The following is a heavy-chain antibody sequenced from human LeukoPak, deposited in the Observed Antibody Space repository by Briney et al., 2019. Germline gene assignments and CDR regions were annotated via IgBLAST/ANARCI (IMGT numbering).Heavy chain of an antibody. D-gene: IGHD3-3*01. J-gene: IGHJ6*02. Sequence: GGSLRLSCAASGFTFSSYSMNWVRQAPGKGLEGFSSISSSSSYIYYADSVKGRFTISRDNAKNSLYLQMNSLRAEDTAVYYCAREYYDFWSGYYNYYYYGMDVWGQGTTVTVSS. CDR1: GFTFSSYS. CDR3: AREYYDFWSGYYNYYYYGMDV. CDR2: ISSSSSYI. V-gene: IGHV3-21*01.